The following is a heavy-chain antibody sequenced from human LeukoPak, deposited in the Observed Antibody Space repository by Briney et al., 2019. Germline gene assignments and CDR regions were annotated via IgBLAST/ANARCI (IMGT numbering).Heavy chain of an antibody. D-gene: IGHD2/OR15-2a*01. V-gene: IGHV1-18*01. J-gene: IGHJ5*02. CDR1: GYTFTSYG. CDR3: AKNPRGVNNWFAP. Sequence: GASVKVSCKASGYTFTSYGIRWVRQAPGQGLECMGWISAYNDNTNYAQTLQGRVTQTTEPSTSTAYMELRSLRSDDTAVYYCAKNPRGVNNWFAPGGQGTLFT. CDR2: ISAYNDNT.